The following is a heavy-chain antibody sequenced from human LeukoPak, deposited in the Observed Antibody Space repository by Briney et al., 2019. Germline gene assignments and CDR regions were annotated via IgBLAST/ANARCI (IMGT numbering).Heavy chain of an antibody. Sequence: ASVKVSSKAPGDTFTTSSISWGCHTPGQGLEWMGWISSANGDTNYAEKFQGRITMTTDSSTSTAYLDLKSLTPDDTGLYYCARLWADTAYWGQGTLVTVSS. D-gene: IGHD1-26*01. V-gene: IGHV1-18*01. CDR1: GDTFTTSS. J-gene: IGHJ4*02. CDR3: ARLWADTAY. CDR2: ISSANGDT.